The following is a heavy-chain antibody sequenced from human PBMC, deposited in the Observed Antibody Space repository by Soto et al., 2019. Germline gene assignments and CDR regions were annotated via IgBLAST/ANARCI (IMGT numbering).Heavy chain of an antibody. CDR3: AKVGGYYYYYGMDV. D-gene: IGHD1-26*01. CDR2: ISGSGGST. Sequence: EVQLLESGGGLVQPGGSLRLSCAASGFTFSSYAMSWVRQAPGKGLEWVSAISGSGGSTYYADSVKGRFTISRDNSKNTMYLQMNSLRAEDTAVYYCAKVGGYYYYYGMDVWGQGTTVTVSS. CDR1: GFTFSSYA. V-gene: IGHV3-23*01. J-gene: IGHJ6*02.